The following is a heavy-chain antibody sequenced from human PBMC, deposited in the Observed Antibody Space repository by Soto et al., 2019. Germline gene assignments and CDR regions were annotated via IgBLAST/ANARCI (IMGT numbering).Heavy chain of an antibody. CDR2: IRSKANSYAT. CDR3: TRLVEVVVAVPFDY. Sequence: EVQLVESGGGLVQPGGSLKLSCAASGFTFSGSAMHWVRQASGKGLEWVGRIRSKANSYATAYAASVKGRFTISRDDSKNKAYLQMNSLKTEDTAAYYCTRLVEVVVAVPFDYWGQGTLVTVSS. V-gene: IGHV3-73*02. J-gene: IGHJ4*02. D-gene: IGHD2-15*01. CDR1: GFTFSGSA.